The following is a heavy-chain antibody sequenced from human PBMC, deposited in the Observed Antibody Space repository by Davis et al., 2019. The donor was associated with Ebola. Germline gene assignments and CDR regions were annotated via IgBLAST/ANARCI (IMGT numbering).Heavy chain of an antibody. V-gene: IGHV3-7*03. J-gene: IGHJ6*03. CDR1: GFTFSSYW. Sequence: GGSLRLSCAASGFTFSSYWMSWVRQAPGKGLEWVANIKQDGSEKYYVDSVKGRFTISRDNAKNSLYLQMNSLRAEDTAVYYCARGYYDLADLYYYYYMDVWGKGTTVTVSS. CDR2: IKQDGSEK. CDR3: ARGYYDLADLYYYYYMDV. D-gene: IGHD3-3*01.